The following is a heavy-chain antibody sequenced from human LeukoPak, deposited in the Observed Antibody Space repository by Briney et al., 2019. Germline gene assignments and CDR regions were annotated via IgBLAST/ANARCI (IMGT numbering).Heavy chain of an antibody. D-gene: IGHD3-9*01. V-gene: IGHV1-24*01. J-gene: IGHJ6*04. Sequence: ASVTVYCKVSGYTLTELSMHWVRQAPGKGLEGMGGFYAEDGETIYAQKFQGRVTMTEDTSTDTAYMELSSLRSEDTAVYYCATRSPSGDILTGPYYYGMDVWGKGTTVTVSS. CDR3: ATRSPSGDILTGPYYYGMDV. CDR1: GYTLTELS. CDR2: FYAEDGET.